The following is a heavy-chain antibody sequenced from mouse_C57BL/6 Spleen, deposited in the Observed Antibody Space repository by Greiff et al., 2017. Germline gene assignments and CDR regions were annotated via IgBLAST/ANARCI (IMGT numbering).Heavy chain of an antibody. CDR2: ISYDGSN. CDR1: GYSITSGYY. V-gene: IGHV3-6*01. D-gene: IGHD1-3*01. Sequence: ESGPGLVKPSQSLSLTCSVTGYSITSGYYWNWIRQFPGNKLEWMGYISYDGSNNYNPSLKNRISITRDTSKNQFFLKLNSVTTEDTATYYCAREVGWYFDVWGTGTTVTVSS. CDR3: AREVGWYFDV. J-gene: IGHJ1*03.